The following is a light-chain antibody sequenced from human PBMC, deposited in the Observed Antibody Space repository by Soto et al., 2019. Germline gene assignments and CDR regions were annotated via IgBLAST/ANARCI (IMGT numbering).Light chain of an antibody. CDR3: CSYTGSYTWV. V-gene: IGLV2-11*01. CDR2: DVT. CDR1: SSDVGGYNY. J-gene: IGLJ3*02. Sequence: QSALTQPRSVSGSPGQSVTISCTGTSSDVGGYNYVSWYQQYPDKAPRLMIYDVTKRPSGVPDRFSGSKSGYTASLTISGLQAEDEADYYCCSYTGSYTWVFGGGTKLTVL.